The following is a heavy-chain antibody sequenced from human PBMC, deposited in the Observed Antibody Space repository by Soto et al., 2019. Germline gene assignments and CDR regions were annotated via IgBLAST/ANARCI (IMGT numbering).Heavy chain of an antibody. CDR1: GDPISSGDYY. CDR3: ARGDYYDSSGYFPGGMDV. J-gene: IGHJ6*02. CDR2: IYYSGST. Sequence: PSETLSLTCTVSGDPISSGDYYWSWIRQPPGKGLEWIGYIYYSGSTYYNPSLKSRVTISVDTSKNQFSLKLSSVTAADTAVYYCARGDYYDSSGYFPGGMDVWGQGTTVTVSS. D-gene: IGHD3-22*01. V-gene: IGHV4-30-4*01.